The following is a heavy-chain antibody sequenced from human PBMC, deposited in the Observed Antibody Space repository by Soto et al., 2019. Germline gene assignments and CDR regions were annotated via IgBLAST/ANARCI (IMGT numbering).Heavy chain of an antibody. CDR2: IRAGGDNT. CDR1: GFTFSSYA. V-gene: IGHV3-23*01. CDR3: AKDPYSSSRGYYYYMDV. Sequence: QPGGSLRLSCAASGFTFSSYAMTWVRQAPGKGLEWVSVIRAGGDNTYYADSVKGRFTISRDNSKNTLYLQMNSLRAEDTAVYYCAKDPYSSSRGYYYYMDVWGQGTTVTVSS. J-gene: IGHJ6*03. D-gene: IGHD6-6*01.